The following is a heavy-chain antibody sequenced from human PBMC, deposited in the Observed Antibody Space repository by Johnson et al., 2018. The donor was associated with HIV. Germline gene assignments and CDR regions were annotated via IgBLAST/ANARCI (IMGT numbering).Heavy chain of an antibody. J-gene: IGHJ3*02. V-gene: IGHV3-33*01. CDR2: IWHDGRDV. D-gene: IGHD1-1*01. Sequence: QVQLVESGGGVVQPGTSLRLSCAASGFTFSSYGIHWVRQAPGKGLEWVAFIWHDGRDVYYADSVKGRFTVSRDNSKNAVYLQMNSLRAEDTAVYYCASDGESHQLPLGDAFDIWGQGTMVTVSS. CDR1: GFTFSSYG. CDR3: ASDGESHQLPLGDAFDI.